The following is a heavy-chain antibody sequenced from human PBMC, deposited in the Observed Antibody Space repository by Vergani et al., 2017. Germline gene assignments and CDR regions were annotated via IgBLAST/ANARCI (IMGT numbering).Heavy chain of an antibody. V-gene: IGHV1-18*01. CDR3: ARGPRGVAAPGTKYFQH. Sequence: QVQLVQSGAEVKKPGASVKVSCKASGYTFTSYGISWVRQAPGQGLEWMGWISPYNSNTDYAQNFQGRVTMTTDTSTSTAYMELRSLKSDDTAVYYCARGPRGVAAPGTKYFQHWGQGTLVTVSS. J-gene: IGHJ1*01. D-gene: IGHD6-13*01. CDR2: ISPYNSNT. CDR1: GYTFTSYG.